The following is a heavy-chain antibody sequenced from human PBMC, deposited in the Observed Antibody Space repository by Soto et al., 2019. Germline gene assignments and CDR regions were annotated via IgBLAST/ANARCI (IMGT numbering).Heavy chain of an antibody. CDR2: ISYDGSNK. J-gene: IGHJ4*02. CDR1: GFTFSSYA. V-gene: IGHV3-30-3*01. Sequence: QVQLVESGGGVVQPGRYLRLSCAASGFTFSSYAMHWVRQAPGKGLEWVAVISYDGSNKYYADSVKGRFTISRDNSKNTLYLQMNSLRAEDTAVYYCARESGWEKYYFDYWGQGTLVTVSS. D-gene: IGHD6-19*01. CDR3: ARESGWEKYYFDY.